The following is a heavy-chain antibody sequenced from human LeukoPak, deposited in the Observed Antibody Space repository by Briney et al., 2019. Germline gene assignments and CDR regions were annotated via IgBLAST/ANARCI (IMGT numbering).Heavy chain of an antibody. D-gene: IGHD6-19*01. CDR1: GYTFTSYA. Sequence: ASVKVSCKASGYTFTSYAMHWVRQAPGQRLEWMGWINAGNGNTKYSQKFQGRVTITRNTSASTAYMELSSLRSEDTAVYYCARIDGQWLYDYWGQGTLVTVSS. CDR3: ARIDGQWLYDY. J-gene: IGHJ4*02. V-gene: IGHV1-3*01. CDR2: INAGNGNT.